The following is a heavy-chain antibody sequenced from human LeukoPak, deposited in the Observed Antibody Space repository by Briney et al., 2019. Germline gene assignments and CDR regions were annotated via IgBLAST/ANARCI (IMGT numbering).Heavy chain of an antibody. CDR3: ARDGTWGRYYYDSTGYDYYFDY. D-gene: IGHD3-22*01. CDR2: ISPYRVNT. CDR1: GYTFTSYG. J-gene: IGHJ4*02. V-gene: IGHV1-18*01. Sequence: GASVKVSCKASGYTFTSYGISGVRQAPGQGLEGMGLISPYRVNTNYAQRLQGRVTMTTDTPTSTAYTELRSLRSDGTAVYYCARDGTWGRYYYDSTGYDYYFDYWGQGTLVTVSS.